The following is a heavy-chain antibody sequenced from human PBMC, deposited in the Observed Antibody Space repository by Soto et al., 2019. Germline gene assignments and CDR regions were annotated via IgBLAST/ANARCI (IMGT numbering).Heavy chain of an antibody. CDR2: IYYSGST. D-gene: IGHD5-18*01. Sequence: LSLTCTVTVDSMSGYYWSWTGQPPGNGLEWIGYIYYSGSTNYNPSLKSRVTISVDTSKNQFSLKLSSVTAADTAVYYCARTLYSYGPRFDYWGQGTLVTVS. J-gene: IGHJ4*02. CDR1: VDSMSGYY. CDR3: ARTLYSYGPRFDY. V-gene: IGHV4-59*01.